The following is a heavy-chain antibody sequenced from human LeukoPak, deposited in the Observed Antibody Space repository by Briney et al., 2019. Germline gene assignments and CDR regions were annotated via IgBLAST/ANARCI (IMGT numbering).Heavy chain of an antibody. J-gene: IGHJ6*03. CDR3: AREITIFGVVMIGYYYYMDV. CDR2: IYTSGST. D-gene: IGHD3-3*01. CDR1: GGSISSGSYY. Sequence: ASQTLSLTCTVSGGSISSGSYYCSWIRQPAGKGLEWIGRIYTSGSTNYNPYLKSRVTISVDTSKNQFSLKLSSVTAADTAVYYCAREITIFGVVMIGYYYYMDVWGKGTTVTVSS. V-gene: IGHV4-61*02.